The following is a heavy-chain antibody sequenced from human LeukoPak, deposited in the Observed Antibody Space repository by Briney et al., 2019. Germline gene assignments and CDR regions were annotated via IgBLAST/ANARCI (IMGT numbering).Heavy chain of an antibody. CDR2: IIPILGIA. CDR1: GGTFSSYT. V-gene: IGHV1-69*02. J-gene: IGHJ4*02. Sequence: GSSVKVSCKASGGTFSSYTISRVRQAPGQGLEWMGRIIPILGIANYAQMFQGRVTITADKSTSTAYMELSSLRSEDTAVYYCARGDRTVGFDYWGQGTLVTVSS. CDR3: ARGDRTVGFDY. D-gene: IGHD4-11*01.